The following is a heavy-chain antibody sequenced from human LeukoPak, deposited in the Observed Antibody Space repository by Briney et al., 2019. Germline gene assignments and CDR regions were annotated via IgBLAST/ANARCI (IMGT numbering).Heavy chain of an antibody. CDR3: VTFDYGDYYYYMDV. J-gene: IGHJ6*03. CDR2: MYHSGST. Sequence: RPSETLSLTCTVSGFSISSGHYWSWIRQPPGKGLEWIGSMYHSGSTYYNPSLKSRVTISVDTSKNQFSLKLSSVTAADTAVYYCVTFDYGDYYYYMDVWGKGTTVTVSS. D-gene: IGHD4-17*01. CDR1: GFSISSGHY. V-gene: IGHV4-38-2*02.